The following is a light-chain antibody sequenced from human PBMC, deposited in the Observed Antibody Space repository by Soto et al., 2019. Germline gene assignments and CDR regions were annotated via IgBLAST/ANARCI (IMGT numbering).Light chain of an antibody. CDR2: DAS. V-gene: IGKV1-5*01. CDR1: QSISSR. Sequence: DIQMTQSPSNLSASVGDRVTITCRASQSISSRLAWYQQKSGKAPKVLIYDASTLENGVPSRFSGSGSGTEYTLTIIGREPDNVGTYFCHLSIYYWWTFGDGTKVDIK. CDR3: HLSIYYWWT. J-gene: IGKJ1*01.